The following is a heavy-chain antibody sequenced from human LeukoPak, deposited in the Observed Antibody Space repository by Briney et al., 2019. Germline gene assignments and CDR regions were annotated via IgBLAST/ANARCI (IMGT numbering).Heavy chain of an antibody. Sequence: GGSLRLSCAASGFTFSSYGMHWVRQAPGKGLEWVAVISYDGSNKYYADSVKGRFTISRDNSKNTLYLQMNSLRAEDTAVYYCTRQLGGSGSHWGQGTLVTVSS. V-gene: IGHV3-30*03. CDR1: GFTFSSYG. CDR3: TRQLGGSGSH. D-gene: IGHD3-10*01. CDR2: ISYDGSNK. J-gene: IGHJ4*02.